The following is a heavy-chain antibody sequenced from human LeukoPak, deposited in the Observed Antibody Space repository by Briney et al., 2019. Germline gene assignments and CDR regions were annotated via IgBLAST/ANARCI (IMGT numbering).Heavy chain of an antibody. CDR2: IYTSGST. J-gene: IGHJ6*03. D-gene: IGHD1-26*01. CDR3: ARAHSGGTLDYYYYYYMDV. V-gene: IGHV4-61*02. CDR1: GGSISSGSYY. Sequence: SETLSLTCTVSGGSISSGSYYWSWIRQPAGKGLEWIGRIYTSGSTNYNPSLKSRVTISVDTSKNQFSLKLSSVTAADTAVYYCARAHSGGTLDYYYYYYMDVWGKGTTVTVSS.